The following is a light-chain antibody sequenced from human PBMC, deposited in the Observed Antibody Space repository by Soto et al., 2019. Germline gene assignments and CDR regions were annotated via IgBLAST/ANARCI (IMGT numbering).Light chain of an antibody. Sequence: EIVLTQSPVTLSLSPGERATLSCRASQSVSRYLAWYQQKPGQAPRLLVYDASNRATGIPARFSGSGSGTDFTLTISSLEPEDFAVYYCQQRYIWLTFGGGTKVEMK. V-gene: IGKV3-11*01. CDR3: QQRYIWLT. CDR2: DAS. CDR1: QSVSRY. J-gene: IGKJ4*01.